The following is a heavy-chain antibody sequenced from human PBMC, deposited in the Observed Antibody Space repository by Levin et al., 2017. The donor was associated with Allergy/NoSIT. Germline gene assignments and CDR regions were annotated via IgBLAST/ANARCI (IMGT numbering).Heavy chain of an antibody. V-gene: IGHV4-38-2*01. CDR2: IYHSGST. D-gene: IGHD3-3*01. CDR1: GYSISSGYY. Sequence: SETLSLTCAVSGYSISSGYYWGWIRQPPGKGLEWIGSIYHSGSTYYNPSLKSRVTISVDTSKNQFSLKLSSVTAADTAVYYCARAAHLEYDFWSGYYTNWFDPWGQGTLVTVSS. J-gene: IGHJ5*02. CDR3: ARAAHLEYDFWSGYYTNWFDP.